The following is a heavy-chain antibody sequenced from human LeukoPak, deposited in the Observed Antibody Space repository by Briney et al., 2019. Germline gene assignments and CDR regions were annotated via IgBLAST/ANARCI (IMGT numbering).Heavy chain of an antibody. CDR3: AKDIVMLRGFDY. Sequence: GGSLRLSCAASGFTVSSNYMSWVRQAPGKGLEWVSVIYSGGSTYYADSVKGRFTISRDNSKNTLYLQMNSLRAEDTAVYYCAKDIVMLRGFDYWGQGTLVTVSS. J-gene: IGHJ4*02. V-gene: IGHV3-53*05. D-gene: IGHD3-10*01. CDR2: IYSGGST. CDR1: GFTVSSNY.